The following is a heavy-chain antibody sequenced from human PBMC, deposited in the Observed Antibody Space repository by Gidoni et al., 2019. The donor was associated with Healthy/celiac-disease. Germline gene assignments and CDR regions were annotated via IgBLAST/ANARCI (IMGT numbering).Heavy chain of an antibody. Sequence: QVQLVQSGAEVKKPGASVKVSCKASGYTFTSYYMHWVRQAPGQGLEWMGIINPSGGSTSYAQKFQGRVTMTRDTSTSTVYMELSSLRSEDTAVYYCARESLFVVVPAASLSDAFDIWGQGTMVTVSS. D-gene: IGHD2-2*01. CDR1: GYTFTSYY. J-gene: IGHJ3*02. CDR3: ARESLFVVVPAASLSDAFDI. CDR2: INPSGGST. V-gene: IGHV1-46*01.